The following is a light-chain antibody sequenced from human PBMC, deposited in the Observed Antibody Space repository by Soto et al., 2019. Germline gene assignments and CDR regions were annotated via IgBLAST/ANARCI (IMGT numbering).Light chain of an antibody. V-gene: IGLV1-47*01. CDR3: AAWDDSLSIWV. CDR1: SSSVGTIF. Sequence: QSVLTQSPSVSGTPGQSVTISCSGSSSSVGTIFVYWYQQIPGTAPKLLIFRNNQRPSGVPDRFSGSKSGTSASLAISGLRSEDEADYYCAAWDDSLSIWVFGGGTKLTVL. J-gene: IGLJ3*02. CDR2: RNN.